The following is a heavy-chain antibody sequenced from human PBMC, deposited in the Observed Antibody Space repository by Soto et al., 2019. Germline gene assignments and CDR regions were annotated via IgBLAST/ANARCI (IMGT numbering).Heavy chain of an antibody. CDR2: LIPMFGAA. J-gene: IGHJ3*02. CDR1: GGTFSTSA. D-gene: IGHD3-10*02. Sequence: GASVKVSCKASGGTFSTSAISWVRQAPGQGLEWMGGLIPMFGAANYAQKFRGRVTITADEPTNTAYMELSSLRSEDTAVYYCVRGEGGMVGAFDIWGQGTMVTVSS. CDR3: VRGEGGMVGAFDI. V-gene: IGHV1-69*13.